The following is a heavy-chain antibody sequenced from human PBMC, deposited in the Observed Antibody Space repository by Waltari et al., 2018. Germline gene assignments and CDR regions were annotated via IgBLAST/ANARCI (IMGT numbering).Heavy chain of an antibody. D-gene: IGHD3-16*01. CDR1: GYSFSSYW. J-gene: IGHJ5*02. CDR2: IYPDDSDT. Sequence: EVRLVQSGAEVKKPGDSLKISCETYGYSFSSYWIAWVRQMPGKGLEWMGIIYPDDSDTRYSPSFQGQVTISVDKSINTAYLQWSSLKASDSAIYYCAKHPKYFNGGHWFDPWGQGTLVTVSS. V-gene: IGHV5-51*01. CDR3: AKHPKYFNGGHWFDP.